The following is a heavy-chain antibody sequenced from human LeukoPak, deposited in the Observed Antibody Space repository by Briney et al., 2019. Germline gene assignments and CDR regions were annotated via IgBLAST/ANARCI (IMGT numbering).Heavy chain of an antibody. CDR1: GYTFTNYG. CDR3: ARAGYSSGGSWYPGAFDY. J-gene: IGHJ4*02. CDR2: ISGDNGHT. Sequence: ASVKVSCKASGYTFTNYGFTGVRQAPGQGLGGMGWISGDNGHTNYAQNFQGRVNMTTETSKSTAYMELRSLRSDDTAVYYCARAGYSSGGSWYPGAFDYWGQGTLVTVSS. D-gene: IGHD2-15*01. V-gene: IGHV1-18*01.